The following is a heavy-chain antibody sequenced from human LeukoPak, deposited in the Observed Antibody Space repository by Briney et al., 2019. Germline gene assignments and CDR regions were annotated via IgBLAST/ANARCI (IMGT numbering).Heavy chain of an antibody. CDR3: AEDHYSRLLY. D-gene: IGHD2-2*01. J-gene: IGHJ4*02. Sequence: SETLSLTCAVYGGSFSGYYWSWIRQPPGKGLEWIGEINHSGSTNYNPSLKSRVTISVDTSKNQFSLKLSSVTAADTAVYYCAEDHYSRLLYWGQGTLVTVSS. V-gene: IGHV4-34*01. CDR2: INHSGST. CDR1: GGSFSGYY.